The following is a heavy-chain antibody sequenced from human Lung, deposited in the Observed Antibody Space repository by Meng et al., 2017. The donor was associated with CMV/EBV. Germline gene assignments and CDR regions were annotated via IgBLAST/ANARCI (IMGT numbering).Heavy chain of an antibody. Sequence: ESXKISXETSGFIVSSTYMSWVRQAPGKGLEWVSVIYSGGTTFKANSVKGRFTISRDNSKNTLFLQMHRQGAEDTAVYYCARSILSNGYDAFDIWGQGTMVTVSS. J-gene: IGHJ3*02. CDR2: IYSGGTT. V-gene: IGHV3-53*01. D-gene: IGHD5-18*01. CDR3: ARSILSNGYDAFDI. CDR1: GFIVSSTY.